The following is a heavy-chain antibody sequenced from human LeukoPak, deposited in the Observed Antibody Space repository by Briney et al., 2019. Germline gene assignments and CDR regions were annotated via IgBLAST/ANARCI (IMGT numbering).Heavy chain of an antibody. J-gene: IGHJ4*02. CDR3: ARARFHYDSSGYSSFYY. V-gene: IGHV3-7*01. D-gene: IGHD3-22*01. CDR1: GFTFSDAW. CDR2: IKQDGSEK. Sequence: PGGSLRLSCAASGFTFSDAWMNWVRQAPGKGLEWVANIKQDGSEKYYVDSVKGRFTISRDNAKNSLYLQMNSLRAEDTAVYYCARARFHYDSSGYSSFYYWGQGTLVTVSS.